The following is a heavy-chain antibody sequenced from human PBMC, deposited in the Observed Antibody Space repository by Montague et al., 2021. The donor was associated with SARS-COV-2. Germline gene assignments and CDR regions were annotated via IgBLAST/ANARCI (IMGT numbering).Heavy chain of an antibody. J-gene: IGHJ4*02. Sequence: CAISGDSVPSYSAAWNWIRQSPSRGLEWLGRTYYRSKWYYEYAVSLKSRITINPDTSKNQFSLQVKSMTPEDTAVYYCALAVAGRGGYDYWGQGTLVTVSS. CDR3: ALAVAGRGGYDY. CDR2: TYYRSKWYY. V-gene: IGHV6-1*01. D-gene: IGHD6-19*01. CDR1: GDSVPSYSAA.